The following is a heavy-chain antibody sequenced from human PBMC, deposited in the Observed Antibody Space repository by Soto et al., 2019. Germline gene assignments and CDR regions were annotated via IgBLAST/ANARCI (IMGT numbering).Heavy chain of an antibody. Sequence: ASVKVSCKASGYTFTSYDINWVRQATGQGLEWMGWMNPNSGNTDYAQKFQGRVTMTRNTSISTAYMDLSSLRSEDTAVYYCARRPDSGSIPEPRFDYWGQETLVTVS. CDR1: GYTFTSYD. D-gene: IGHD6-6*01. CDR3: ARRPDSGSIPEPRFDY. J-gene: IGHJ4*02. V-gene: IGHV1-8*01. CDR2: MNPNSGNT.